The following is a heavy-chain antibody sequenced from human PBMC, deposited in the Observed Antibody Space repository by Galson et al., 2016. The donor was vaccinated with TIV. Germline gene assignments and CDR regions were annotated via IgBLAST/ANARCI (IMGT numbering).Heavy chain of an antibody. V-gene: IGHV1-8*01. CDR2: INLKTFNT. CDR1: GYTFTNYN. J-gene: IGHJ5*02. Sequence: SVKVSCKASGYTFTNYNINWVRQAPGKGLEWMGWINLKTFNTGSAQKFRGRLTMTRDTSISTAYMELSSLKSEDTAVYYCARARLGRAVNIFGVVVVAGWFDPWGQGTLVSVSS. CDR3: ARARLGRAVNIFGVVVVAGWFDP. D-gene: IGHD3-3*02.